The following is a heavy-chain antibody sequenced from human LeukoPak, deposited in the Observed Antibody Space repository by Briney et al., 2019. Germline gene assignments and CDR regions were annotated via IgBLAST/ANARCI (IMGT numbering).Heavy chain of an antibody. CDR3: ARGRSSWLGNLDY. V-gene: IGHV3-53*01. Sequence: GGSLRLSCAASGFTVSSNYMSWVRQAPGKGLEWVSVIYSGGSTYYADSVKGRFTISRDNSKNALYLQMNSLRAEDTAVYYCARGRSSWLGNLDYWGQGTLVTVSS. CDR1: GFTVSSNY. CDR2: IYSGGST. J-gene: IGHJ4*02. D-gene: IGHD6-13*01.